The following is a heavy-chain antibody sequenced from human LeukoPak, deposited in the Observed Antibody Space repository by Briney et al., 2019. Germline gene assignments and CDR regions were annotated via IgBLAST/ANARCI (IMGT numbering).Heavy chain of an antibody. Sequence: VASVKVSCKVSGYSLTELSLHWVRQAPGQGLEGMGIINPSGGSTSYAQKFQGRVTMTRDTSTSTVYMELSSLRSEDTAVYYCARDLLATPTLYYYYYGMDVWGQGTTVTVSS. V-gene: IGHV1-46*01. CDR2: INPSGGST. CDR1: GYSLTELS. J-gene: IGHJ6*02. CDR3: ARDLLATPTLYYYYYGMDV.